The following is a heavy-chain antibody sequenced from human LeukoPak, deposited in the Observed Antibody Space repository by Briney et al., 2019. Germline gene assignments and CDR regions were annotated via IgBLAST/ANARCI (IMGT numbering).Heavy chain of an antibody. V-gene: IGHV1-69*13. CDR2: IIPIFGTA. Sequence: SVKVSCKASGGTFSSYAISWVRQAPGQGLEWMGGIIPIFGTANYAQKFQGRVTITADESTSTAYMELSSLRSEDTAVYYCARGGRIGSYLAYFDYWGQGTLVTVSS. CDR3: ARGGRIGSYLAYFDY. D-gene: IGHD1-26*01. J-gene: IGHJ4*02. CDR1: GGTFSSYA.